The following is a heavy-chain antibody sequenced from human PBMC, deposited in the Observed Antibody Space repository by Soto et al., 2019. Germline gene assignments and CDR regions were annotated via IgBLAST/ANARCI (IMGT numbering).Heavy chain of an antibody. CDR1: GGSFSSSTYF. J-gene: IGHJ6*02. D-gene: IGHD3-22*01. V-gene: IGHV4-39*01. Sequence: PSETLSLTCTVSGGSFSSSTYFWGWIRQPPGKGLEWIGSIYYSGSTYYNPSLKSRVTISVDTPKNHFSLKLSSVTAADTAVYYRARHGGGYYGYYGMDVWGQGTTVTVSS. CDR3: ARHGGGYYGYYGMDV. CDR2: IYYSGST.